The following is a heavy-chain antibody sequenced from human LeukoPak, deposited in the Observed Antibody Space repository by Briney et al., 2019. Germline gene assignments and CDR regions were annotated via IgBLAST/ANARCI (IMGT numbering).Heavy chain of an antibody. CDR2: IIPVLGIA. D-gene: IGHD3-16*01. V-gene: IGHV1-69*10. CDR3: ARDWVMITFGGVNPWFDP. Sequence: SVKVSSKAPRDTFRIYASSWVRHDPGEGLEWRGRIIPVLGIANYAQKFWGRVTLTADKTTSTAYMDLSRLGSEDTAVYYCARDWVMITFGGVNPWFDPWGQGTLVTVSS. J-gene: IGHJ5*02. CDR1: RDTFRIYA.